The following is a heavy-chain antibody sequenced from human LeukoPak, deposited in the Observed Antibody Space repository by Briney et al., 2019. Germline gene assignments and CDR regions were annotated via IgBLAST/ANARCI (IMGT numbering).Heavy chain of an antibody. CDR3: AAIKYYYDSSGYSFDY. Sequence: ASVKVSCKASGYTFTSYDINWVRQATGQGLEWTGWMNPNSGNTGYAQKFQGRVTMTRNTSISTAYMELSSLRSEDTAVYYCAAIKYYYDSSGYSFDYWGQGTLVTVSS. CDR1: GYTFTSYD. D-gene: IGHD3-22*01. V-gene: IGHV1-8*01. CDR2: MNPNSGNT. J-gene: IGHJ4*02.